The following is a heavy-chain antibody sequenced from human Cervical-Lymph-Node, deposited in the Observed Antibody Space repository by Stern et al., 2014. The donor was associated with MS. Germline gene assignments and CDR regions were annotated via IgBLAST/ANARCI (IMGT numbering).Heavy chain of an antibody. CDR2: IFPGGSEL. V-gene: IGHV5-51*01. CDR3: ARQRYFDY. CDR1: GYTFTSYW. J-gene: IGHJ4*02. Sequence: EVQLVESGPEVKRPGESLKISCQASGYTFTSYWIGWVRQMPGKGLEWIAIIFPGGSELRYSPSSQDQVTISANKSSSTAYWRWNNLKASDTAIYYCARQRYFDYWGQGTLVTVSS.